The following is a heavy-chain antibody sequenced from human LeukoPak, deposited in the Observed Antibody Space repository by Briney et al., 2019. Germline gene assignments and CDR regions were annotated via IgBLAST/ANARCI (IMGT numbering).Heavy chain of an antibody. Sequence: SETLSLTCTVSGGSISSYYWSWIRQPPGKGLEWIGYIYYSGSTNYNPSLKSRVTISVDTSKNQFSLKLSSVTAADTAVYYCASRSYGSGSYRLGVWGKGTTVTVSS. CDR2: IYYSGST. V-gene: IGHV4-59*01. J-gene: IGHJ6*04. D-gene: IGHD3-10*01. CDR1: GGSISSYY. CDR3: ASRSYGSGSYRLGV.